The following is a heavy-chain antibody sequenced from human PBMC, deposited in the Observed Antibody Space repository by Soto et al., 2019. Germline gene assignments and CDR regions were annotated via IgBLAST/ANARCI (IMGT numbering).Heavy chain of an antibody. V-gene: IGHV4-34*01. CDR1: GGSFSGYY. D-gene: IGHD4-17*01. Sequence: QVQLQQWGAGLLKPSETLSLTCAVYGGSFSGYYWSWIRQPPGKGLEWIGEINHSGSTNYNPSLKSRVTISVDTSQTQFSLKLSSVTAANTALYYCATLMTTVVTQDDACDIWGQGTMVTVCS. CDR3: ATLMTTVVTQDDACDI. CDR2: INHSGST. J-gene: IGHJ3*02.